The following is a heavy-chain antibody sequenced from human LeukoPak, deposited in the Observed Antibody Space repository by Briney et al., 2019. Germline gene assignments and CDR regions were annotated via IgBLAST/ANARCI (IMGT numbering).Heavy chain of an antibody. CDR2: VYPGDSGT. CDR1: GFSFTTYW. D-gene: IGHD1-26*01. Sequence: GESLKISCKASGFSFTTYWIGWVRQMPGKGLEWMGIVYPGDSGTRYSPSFQGQITISADTSISTVYLQWNSLRASDTAMYCCARHVRRVGTTSFYFDYWGQGALVTVSS. J-gene: IGHJ4*02. CDR3: ARHVRRVGTTSFYFDY. V-gene: IGHV5-51*01.